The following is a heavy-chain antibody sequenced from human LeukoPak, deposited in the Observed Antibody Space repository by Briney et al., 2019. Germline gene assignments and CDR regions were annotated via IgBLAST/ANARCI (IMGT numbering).Heavy chain of an antibody. CDR1: GFTFSSYA. CDR3: AKGRGGSTGYFEY. V-gene: IGHV3-23*01. Sequence: GGSLRLSCAASGFTFSSYAMNWVRQPPGKGLEWVAAMTGSGYNTYYADSVKGRFTISRDNSKNTLYLQMNSLRAEDTAVYYCAKGRGGSTGYFEYWGQGTLVTVSS. CDR2: MTGSGYNT. D-gene: IGHD2-2*01. J-gene: IGHJ4*02.